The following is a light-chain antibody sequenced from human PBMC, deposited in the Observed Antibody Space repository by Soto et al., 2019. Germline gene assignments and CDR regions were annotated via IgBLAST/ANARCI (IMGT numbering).Light chain of an antibody. V-gene: IGKV3-20*01. CDR3: QQYGRTYT. CDR2: GAS. Sequence: EIVLTQSPGTLSLSPGERATLSCRASQSVSSSYLAWYQQKPGQAPRLLIYGASSRATGIPDRLSGRGSGTHFPLTISRLEPDDFAVYYCQQYGRTYTFGQGTKLAIK. CDR1: QSVSSSY. J-gene: IGKJ2*01.